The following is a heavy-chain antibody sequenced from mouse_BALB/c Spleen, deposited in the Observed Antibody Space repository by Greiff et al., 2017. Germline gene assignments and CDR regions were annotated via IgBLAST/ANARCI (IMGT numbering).Heavy chain of an antibody. D-gene: IGHD1-1*02. CDR1: GFTFSNYW. Sequence: EVKVEESGGGLVQPGGSMKLSCVASGFTFSNYWMNWVRQSPEKGLEWVAEIRLKSNNYATHYAESVKGRFTISRDDSKSSVYLQMNNLRAEDTGIYYCTRGSGGTDAWFAYWGQGTLVTVSA. V-gene: IGHV6-6*02. CDR3: TRGSGGTDAWFAY. CDR2: IRLKSNNYAT. J-gene: IGHJ3*01.